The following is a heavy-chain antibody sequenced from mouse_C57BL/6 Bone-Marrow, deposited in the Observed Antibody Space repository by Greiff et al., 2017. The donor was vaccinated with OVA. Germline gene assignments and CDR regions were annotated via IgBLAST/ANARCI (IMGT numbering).Heavy chain of an antibody. CDR1: GYTFTSYD. V-gene: IGHV1-85*01. CDR3: AGDGGLRLVYAMDY. CDR2: IYPRDGST. D-gene: IGHD1-2*01. J-gene: IGHJ4*01. Sequence: VQLQQSGPELVKPGASVKLSCKASGYTFTSYDINWVKQRPGQGLEWIGWIYPRDGSTKYNEKFKGKATLTVDTSSSTAYLELHRLTSEASAVYYCAGDGGLRLVYAMDYWGQGTSVTVSS.